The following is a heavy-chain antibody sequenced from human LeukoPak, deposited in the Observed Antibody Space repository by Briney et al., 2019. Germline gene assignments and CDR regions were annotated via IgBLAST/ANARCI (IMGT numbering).Heavy chain of an antibody. CDR3: TREGLDP. D-gene: IGHD2-21*01. V-gene: IGHV3-74*01. J-gene: IGHJ5*02. Sequence: PGGSLRLSCAASGFTFSSYWMHWVRQAPGKGLVWVSRIESDGTGTIYADSVRGRFTISRDNAKNTMYLQMNSLRVEDTAVYYCTREGLDPWGQGTLVTVSS. CDR2: IESDGTGT. CDR1: GFTFSSYW.